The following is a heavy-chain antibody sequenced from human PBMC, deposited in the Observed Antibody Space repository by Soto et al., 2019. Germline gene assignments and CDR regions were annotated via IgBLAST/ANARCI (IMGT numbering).Heavy chain of an antibody. CDR3: AKDRRAGGNYGFYSDF. Sequence: EVQLLESGGGLVQPGGSLRLSCAASGFTFSSYGMTWVRQAPGKGLEWVSFSSATCVGTYYADSVKGRFTISRDNSKNTLYLQMTSLRADDTAVYYCAKDRRAGGNYGFYSDFWGQGALVIVSS. D-gene: IGHD1-7*01. CDR1: GFTFSSYG. J-gene: IGHJ4*02. V-gene: IGHV3-23*01. CDR2: SSATCVGT.